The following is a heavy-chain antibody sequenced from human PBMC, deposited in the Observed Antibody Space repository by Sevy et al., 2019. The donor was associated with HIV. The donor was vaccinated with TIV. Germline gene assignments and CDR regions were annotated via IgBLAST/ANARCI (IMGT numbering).Heavy chain of an antibody. J-gene: IGHJ4*02. CDR1: GFTFSKYS. CDR2: LSFGCGEI. Sequence: GGSLRLSCAASGFTFSKYSMSWVRQPPGKGLEWVSTLSFGCGEINYADSVKGRFTISRANSKSSVYLQMNNLRAEATAVYYCAREGCTKPHDYWGQGTLVTVSS. V-gene: IGHV3-23*01. D-gene: IGHD2-8*01. CDR3: AREGCTKPHDY.